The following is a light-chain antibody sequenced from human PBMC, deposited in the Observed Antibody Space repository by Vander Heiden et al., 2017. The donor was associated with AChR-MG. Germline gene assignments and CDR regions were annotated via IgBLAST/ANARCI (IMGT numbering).Light chain of an antibody. J-gene: IGLJ3*02. V-gene: IGLV2-8*01. CDR1: SSDVGGYHY. CDR3: SAYEGSNNWV. CDR2: EVS. Sequence: QPALTQPPSASGSPGQSVTISCTGTSSDVGGYHYVSWYQQHPGKAAKLLIYEVSTRPSGVPERFSGSKSGNKASLNVAVLQAEDEDDYYCSAYEGSNNWVFGGGTKLTVL.